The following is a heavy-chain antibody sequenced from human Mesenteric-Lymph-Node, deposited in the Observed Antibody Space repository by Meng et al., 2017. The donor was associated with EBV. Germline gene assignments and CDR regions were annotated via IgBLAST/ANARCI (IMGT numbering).Heavy chain of an antibody. V-gene: IGHV4-59*01. J-gene: IGHJ5*02. Sequence: QVPLQESGPGRVKPSETLSLTCTASGGSLSPYYWSWIRQSPGKGLEWIGYIYYRGDTNYNPSLESRVTISIDTSKNQFSLQLTSLTAADTAVYYCTKVACRGGNCEVGRLDPWGQGTLVTVSS. D-gene: IGHD2-15*01. CDR1: GGSLSPYY. CDR3: TKVACRGGNCEVGRLDP. CDR2: IYYRGDT.